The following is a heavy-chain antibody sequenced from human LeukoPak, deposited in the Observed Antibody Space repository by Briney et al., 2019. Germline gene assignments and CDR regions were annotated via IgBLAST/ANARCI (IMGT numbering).Heavy chain of an antibody. J-gene: IGHJ4*02. D-gene: IGHD6-19*01. CDR3: ARTPGYSSGWYRYYFDY. CDR2: INHSGST. CDR1: GGSFSGYY. V-gene: IGHV4-34*01. Sequence: PSETLSLTCAVYGGSFSGYYWSWIRQPPGKGLDWIGEINHSGSTNYNPSLKSRVTISVDTSKNQFSLKLSSVTAADTAVYYCARTPGYSSGWYRYYFDYWGQGTLVTVSS.